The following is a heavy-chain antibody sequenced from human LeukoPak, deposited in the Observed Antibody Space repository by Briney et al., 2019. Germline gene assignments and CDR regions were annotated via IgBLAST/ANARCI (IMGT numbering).Heavy chain of an antibody. Sequence: GGSLRLSCAASGFTFSSYAISWIRQAPGKGLEWASYVSSSGSTIYYADSVKGRFTISRDNAKNSLYLQMNSLRAEDTAVYYCARDSSGYDYWGQGTLVTVSS. D-gene: IGHD3-22*01. CDR2: VSSSGSTI. V-gene: IGHV3-11*01. J-gene: IGHJ4*02. CDR1: GFTFSSYA. CDR3: ARDSSGYDY.